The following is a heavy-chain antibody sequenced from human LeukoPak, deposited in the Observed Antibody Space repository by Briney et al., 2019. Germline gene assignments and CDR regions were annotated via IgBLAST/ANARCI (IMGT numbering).Heavy chain of an antibody. J-gene: IGHJ5*02. V-gene: IGHV4-61*02. D-gene: IGHD4-17*01. CDR3: ARTPGASGDYSENWFDP. Sequence: PSETLSLTCTVSGGSISSGGHYWSWIRQPAGKGLEYLGRISSTGSTNYNPSLRSRVTISADTSKNHFSLKLTSVTAADTAVYYCARTPGASGDYSENWFDPWGQGTLVTVSS. CDR1: GGSISSGGHY. CDR2: ISSTGST.